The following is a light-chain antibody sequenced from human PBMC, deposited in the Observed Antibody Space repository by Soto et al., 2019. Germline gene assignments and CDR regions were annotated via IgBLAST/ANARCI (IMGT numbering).Light chain of an antibody. Sequence: QLVLTQPPSASGTPGQRVTISCSGSSSNIGSNTVNWYQQLPGTAPKLLIYNTNQRPSGVPDRFSGSKSGTSASLAISGLQSEDEAEYYCAAWDDSLSGWVFGGGTQLTVL. J-gene: IGLJ3*02. V-gene: IGLV1-44*01. CDR1: SSNIGSNT. CDR3: AAWDDSLSGWV. CDR2: NTN.